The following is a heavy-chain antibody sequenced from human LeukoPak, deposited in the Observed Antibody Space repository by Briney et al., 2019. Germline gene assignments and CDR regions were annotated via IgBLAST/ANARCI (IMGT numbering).Heavy chain of an antibody. D-gene: IGHD2-2*01. CDR1: GFIFKIYA. CDR3: ARGSLGSTWSSDCCPLDY. CDR2: ISGSGDTT. V-gene: IGHV3-23*01. J-gene: IGHJ4*02. Sequence: GGSLSLSCAVSGFIFKIYAMRWVREAPGKGLEWVSDISGSGDTTYYTDSVKGRFLISRDNPKNTLFLQMNTLRNDDTAIYYCARGSLGSTWSSDCCPLDYWGQGTLVAVSS.